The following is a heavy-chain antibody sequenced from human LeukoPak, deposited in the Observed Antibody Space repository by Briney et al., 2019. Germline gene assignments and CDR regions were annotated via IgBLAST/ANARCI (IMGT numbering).Heavy chain of an antibody. CDR2: INPNSGGT. Sequence: ASVKVSCKASGYTFTGYYMHWVRQAPGQGLEWMGWINPNSGGTNYAQKFQGRVTMTRDTSISTAYMELSRLRSDDTAVYYCARTPSHYYDSSGYYFDYWGQGTLVTVSS. CDR3: ARTPSHYYDSSGYYFDY. CDR1: GYTFTGYY. V-gene: IGHV1-2*02. J-gene: IGHJ4*02. D-gene: IGHD3-22*01.